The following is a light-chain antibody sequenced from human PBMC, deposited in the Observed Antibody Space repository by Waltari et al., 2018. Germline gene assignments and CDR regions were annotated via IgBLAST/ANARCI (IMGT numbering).Light chain of an antibody. CDR3: VLYLPSGIWV. J-gene: IGLJ3*02. Sequence: QTVVTQEPSLSVSTGGTVTLTCALSSGSVHTSFSTGWYQQTPGQAPRTLIYSTNTRSSGVPDRFSGSILGSKAALTITGAQADDESDYYCVLYLPSGIWVFGGGTKLTVL. V-gene: IGLV8-61*01. CDR1: SGSVHTSFS. CDR2: STN.